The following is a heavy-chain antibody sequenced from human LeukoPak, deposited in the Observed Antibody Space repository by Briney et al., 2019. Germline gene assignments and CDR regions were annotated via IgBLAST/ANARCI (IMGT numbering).Heavy chain of an antibody. CDR1: GYTFTSYD. J-gene: IGHJ6*02. V-gene: IGHV1-8*01. CDR3: ARNYDILTGYYLYYYYGMDV. D-gene: IGHD3-9*01. CDR2: MNPNSGNT. Sequence: GASVKFSCKASGYTFTSYDINWVRQATGQGLEWIGWMNPNSGNTGYAQKFQGRVTMTRNTSISTAYMELSSLRSEDTAVYYCARNYDILTGYYLYYYYGMDVWGQGTTVTVSS.